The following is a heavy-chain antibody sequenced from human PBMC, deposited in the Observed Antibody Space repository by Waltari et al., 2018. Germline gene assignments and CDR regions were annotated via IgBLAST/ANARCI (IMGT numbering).Heavy chain of an antibody. J-gene: IGHJ6*03. V-gene: IGHV4-4*02. CDR3: ARDGRVTTTHYYYYYMDV. CDR2: IYHSGST. D-gene: IGHD4-4*01. CDR1: GGSISSSNW. Sequence: QVQLQESGPGLVKPSGTLSLTCAVSGGSISSSNWWSWGRQPPGKGLEWIGEIYHSGSTNYNPSLKSRVTISVDKSKNQFSLKLSSVTAADTAVYYCARDGRVTTTHYYYYYMDVWGKGTTVTVSS.